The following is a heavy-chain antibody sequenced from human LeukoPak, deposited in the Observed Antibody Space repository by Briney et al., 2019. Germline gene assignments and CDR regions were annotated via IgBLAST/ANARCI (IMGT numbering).Heavy chain of an antibody. CDR3: ARAITIRGLIFDY. J-gene: IGHJ4*02. D-gene: IGHD3-10*01. CDR1: GGSFSGYY. Sequence: PSETLSLTCAVYGGSFSGYYWSWIRQPPGKGLEWIGYIYYSGNTNYNPSLKSRVTISVDTSQNQFSLKLRSVTAADTAVYYCARAITIRGLIFDYWGQGTLVTVSS. V-gene: IGHV4-59*01. CDR2: IYYSGNT.